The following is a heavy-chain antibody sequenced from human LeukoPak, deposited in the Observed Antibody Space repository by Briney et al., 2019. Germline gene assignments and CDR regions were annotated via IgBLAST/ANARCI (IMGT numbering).Heavy chain of an antibody. V-gene: IGHV1-46*01. J-gene: IGHJ5*02. Sequence: ASVKVSCKASGYTFTSYYMHWVRQAPGQGLDWMGIINPSGGSTSYPQKFQGKVTMARDMSTSKVYMELSSLRSEDTAVYYCARDLRPGATGGRRESWFDPWGQGTLVTVSS. CDR3: ARDLRPGATGGRRESWFDP. CDR1: GYTFTSYY. D-gene: IGHD1-26*01. CDR2: INPSGGST.